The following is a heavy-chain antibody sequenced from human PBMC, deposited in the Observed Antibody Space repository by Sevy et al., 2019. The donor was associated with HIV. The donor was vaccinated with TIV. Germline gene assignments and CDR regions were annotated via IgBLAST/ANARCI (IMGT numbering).Heavy chain of an antibody. Sequence: SETLSLTCTVSGGSISSNDFYWSWIRQPPGKGLEWIGYIYFTGSTYSNPSLKSRITLSIDTSKNHFSLNLNSVTAADTAVYYCARVSMWGTYCPNYDFDYWGQGVLVTVSS. D-gene: IGHD3-16*01. J-gene: IGHJ4*02. CDR3: ARVSMWGTYCPNYDFDY. CDR1: GGSISSNDFY. CDR2: IYFTGST. V-gene: IGHV4-30-4*01.